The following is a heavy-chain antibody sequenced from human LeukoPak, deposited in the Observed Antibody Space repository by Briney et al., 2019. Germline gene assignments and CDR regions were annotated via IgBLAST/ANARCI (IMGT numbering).Heavy chain of an antibody. D-gene: IGHD2-15*01. Sequence: ASVKVSCKASGYTFTSYYMHWVRQAPGQGLEWMGIINPSGGSTSYAQKFQGRVTMTRDTSTSTVYMELSSLRSDDTAVYYCVRGTLDCSGGGCRVDYYYGMDVWGQGTTVTVSS. CDR2: INPSGGST. CDR3: VRGTLDCSGGGCRVDYYYGMDV. J-gene: IGHJ6*02. V-gene: IGHV1-46*01. CDR1: GYTFTSYY.